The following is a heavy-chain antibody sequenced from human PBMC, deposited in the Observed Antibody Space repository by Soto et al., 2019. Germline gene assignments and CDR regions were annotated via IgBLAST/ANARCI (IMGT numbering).Heavy chain of an antibody. CDR2: INAGNGNT. V-gene: IGHV1-3*01. Sequence: ASVKVSCKASGYTLTSYAMHWVRQAPGQRLEWMGWINAGNGNTKYSQKFQGRVTITRDTSASTAYMELSSLRSEDTAVYYCARPIAVDDYYGMDVWGQGTTVTVSS. CDR1: GYTLTSYA. D-gene: IGHD6-19*01. CDR3: ARPIAVDDYYGMDV. J-gene: IGHJ6*02.